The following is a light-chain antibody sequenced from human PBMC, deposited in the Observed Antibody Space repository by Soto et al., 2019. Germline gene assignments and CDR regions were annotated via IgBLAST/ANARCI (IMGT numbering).Light chain of an antibody. J-gene: IGKJ1*01. V-gene: IGKV1-8*01. CDR3: QHYTNSPWT. CDR2: GAS. CDR1: QAVGRY. Sequence: AIRMTQSPSSLSASAGDRVAIACRASQAVGRYLAWYQQKPGQAPKLLIYGASTLQSGVPSRFSGGGSGTDFTLTISCLQSDDFATYYCQHYTNSPWTFGQGTKVEIK.